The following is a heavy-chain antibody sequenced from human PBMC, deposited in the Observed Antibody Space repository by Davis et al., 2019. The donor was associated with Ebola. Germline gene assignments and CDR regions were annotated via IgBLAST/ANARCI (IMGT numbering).Heavy chain of an antibody. J-gene: IGHJ6*03. D-gene: IGHD2-2*01. CDR2: IIPILDIT. CDR1: GGTFRSYA. CDR3: ARDQGMLRSTAVVVPAHYYYMDV. Sequence: SVKVSCKASGGTFRSYAISWVRQAPGQGLEWMGGIIPILDITNYAQKFQGRVTITADKSTYTAYMELSSLRSEDTAMYYCARDQGMLRSTAVVVPAHYYYMDVWGKGTTVTVSS. V-gene: IGHV1-69*10.